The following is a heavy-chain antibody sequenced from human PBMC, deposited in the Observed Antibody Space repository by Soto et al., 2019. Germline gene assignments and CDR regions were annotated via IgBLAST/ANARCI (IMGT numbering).Heavy chain of an antibody. Sequence: QVQLVQSGAEVKKPGASVKVSCKASGYTFTGYYIHWVRQVPGQGREWMGWMNPNSGGTNYAQRFQGRVTFTRDASINTAYMEMTSLTSDDTAVFYCARSTAARLETEVWGQGTLVTVSS. D-gene: IGHD6-6*01. J-gene: IGHJ4*02. CDR3: ARSTAARLETEV. CDR2: MNPNSGGT. CDR1: GYTFTGYY. V-gene: IGHV1-2*02.